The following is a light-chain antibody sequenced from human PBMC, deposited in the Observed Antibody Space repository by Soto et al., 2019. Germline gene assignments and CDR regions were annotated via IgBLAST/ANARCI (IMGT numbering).Light chain of an antibody. J-gene: IGKJ4*01. CDR1: QDISNY. Sequence: DIQMTQSPSSLSASVGDRVTITCQASQDISNYLNWYQQKPGKAPKLLMSDPSNLDTGVPSRFSGSGSGTYFTFTISSLQPEDIATYYCQQYDNLPLTFGGGTKVEIK. V-gene: IGKV1-33*01. CDR2: DPS. CDR3: QQYDNLPLT.